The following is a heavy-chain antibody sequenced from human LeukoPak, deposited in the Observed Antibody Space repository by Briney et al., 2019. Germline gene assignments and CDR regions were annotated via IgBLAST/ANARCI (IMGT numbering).Heavy chain of an antibody. CDR1: GFTFSSYS. CDR2: ISSSSSTI. D-gene: IGHD6-19*01. J-gene: IGHJ3*02. V-gene: IGHV3-48*01. CDR3: AKDSRSGWTNAFDI. Sequence: GGSLRLSCAASGFTFSSYSMNWVRQAPGKGLEWVSYISSSSSTIYYADSVKGRFTISRDNAKNTLYLQMNSLRAEDTAVYYCAKDSRSGWTNAFDIWGQGTMVTVSS.